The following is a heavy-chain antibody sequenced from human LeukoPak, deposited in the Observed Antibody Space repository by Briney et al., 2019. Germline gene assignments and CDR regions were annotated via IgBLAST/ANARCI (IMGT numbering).Heavy chain of an antibody. D-gene: IGHD2-15*01. CDR3: AKEGRYCSGGSCYSS. CDR2: ISYDGSNK. V-gene: IGHV3-30*18. Sequence: PGGSLRLSCAASGFTFSSYGMHWVRQAPGKGLEWAAVISYDGSNKYYADTVKGRFTISRDNSKNTLYLQMNSLRAEDTAVYYCAKEGRYCSGGSCYSSWGQGTLVTVSS. J-gene: IGHJ4*02. CDR1: GFTFSSYG.